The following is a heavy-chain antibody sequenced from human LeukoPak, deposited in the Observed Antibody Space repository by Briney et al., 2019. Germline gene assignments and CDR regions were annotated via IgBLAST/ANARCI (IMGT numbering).Heavy chain of an antibody. V-gene: IGHV1-18*01. CDR1: GYTFTSYG. CDR2: ISAYNGNT. Sequence: ASVKVSCKASGYTFTSYGISRVRQAPGQGLEWLGWISAYNGNTNYAQKLQGRVTMTTDTSTSTAYMELRSLRSDDTAVYYCARYRENYYDSSGYGDWGQGTLVTVSS. J-gene: IGHJ4*02. D-gene: IGHD3-22*01. CDR3: ARYRENYYDSSGYGD.